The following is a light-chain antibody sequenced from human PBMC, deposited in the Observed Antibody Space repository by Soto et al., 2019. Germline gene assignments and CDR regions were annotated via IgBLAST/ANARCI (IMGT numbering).Light chain of an antibody. CDR1: SSNVGSYNL. J-gene: IGLJ1*01. CDR2: EVS. CDR3: CSYAGDFTYV. V-gene: IGLV2-23*02. Sequence: QSALTQPASVSGSPGQSITISCTGTSSNVGSYNLVSWYQQHPGKAPILMIYEVSQRPSGVSNRFSGSKSGNTASLTISGLQAEDEADYYCCSYAGDFTYVFGTGTKLTVL.